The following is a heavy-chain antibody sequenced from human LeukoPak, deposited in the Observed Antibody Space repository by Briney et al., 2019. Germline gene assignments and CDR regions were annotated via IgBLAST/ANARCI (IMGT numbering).Heavy chain of an antibody. J-gene: IGHJ4*02. CDR2: ISYDGTKT. Sequence: GGSLRLSCAASGSTFSSYAMHWVRQAPGKGLDGVAIISYDGTKTHHADSVKGRFTISRDNSKNTLYLQMNSLRPEDTALYYCARDRQRWLPQLIEYWGLGTLVTVSS. CDR1: GSTFSSYA. CDR3: ARDRQRWLPQLIEY. D-gene: IGHD5-24*01. V-gene: IGHV3-30*04.